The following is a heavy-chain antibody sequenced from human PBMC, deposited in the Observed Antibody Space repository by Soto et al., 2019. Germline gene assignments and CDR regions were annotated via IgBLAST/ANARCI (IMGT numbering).Heavy chain of an antibody. V-gene: IGHV4-34*01. D-gene: IGHD3-9*01. CDR3: ARVRILTGSSGMDV. Sequence: SETLSLTCAVYGGSFSGYYWSWIRQPPGKGLEWIGEINHSGSTDYNPSLKSRVTISVDTSKNQFSLKLSSVTAADTAVYYCARVRILTGSSGMDVWGQGTTVTVSS. CDR2: INHSGST. CDR1: GGSFSGYY. J-gene: IGHJ6*02.